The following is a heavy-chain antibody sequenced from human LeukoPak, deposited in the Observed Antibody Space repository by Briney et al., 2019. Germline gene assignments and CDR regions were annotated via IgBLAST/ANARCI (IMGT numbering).Heavy chain of an antibody. V-gene: IGHV3-23*01. Sequence: GGSLRLSCAASGFTVSSNYMSWVRQAPGKGLEWVSAISGSGDSTYYADSVKGRFTISRDNSKNTLFLQMTSLSAEDTAVFYCAKWTEVEYSSSVGAFDIWGQGTMVTVSS. J-gene: IGHJ3*02. CDR3: AKWTEVEYSSSVGAFDI. D-gene: IGHD6-6*01. CDR1: GFTVSSNY. CDR2: ISGSGDST.